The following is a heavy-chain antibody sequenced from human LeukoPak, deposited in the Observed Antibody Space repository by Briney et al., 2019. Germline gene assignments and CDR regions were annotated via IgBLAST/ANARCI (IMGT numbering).Heavy chain of an antibody. CDR1: GFTFSSYN. CDR2: ITSSNYI. V-gene: IGHV3-21*04. J-gene: IGHJ4*02. Sequence: GGSLRLSCAASGFTFSSYNMNWVRQAPGKGLEWVSSITSSNYIYYADSVKGRFTISKDNAKNSLYLQMNSLRAEDTAVYYCAREDHSNYEYWGQGTLVTVSS. CDR3: AREDHSNYEY. D-gene: IGHD4-11*01.